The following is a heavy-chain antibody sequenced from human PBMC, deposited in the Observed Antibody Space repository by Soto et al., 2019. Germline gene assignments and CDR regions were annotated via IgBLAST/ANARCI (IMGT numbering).Heavy chain of an antibody. V-gene: IGHV1-69*02. CDR1: GDTFSFYT. Sequence: ASVKVSCKASGDTFSFYTINWVRQAPGLGLEWMGRVNPIVSMSNYAQKFQGRATITADKSTNTAYMQLSSLRSEDTAIYYCAASYGSGYRAFDYWGQGALVTVSS. D-gene: IGHD3-10*01. CDR3: AASYGSGYRAFDY. J-gene: IGHJ4*02. CDR2: VNPIVSMS.